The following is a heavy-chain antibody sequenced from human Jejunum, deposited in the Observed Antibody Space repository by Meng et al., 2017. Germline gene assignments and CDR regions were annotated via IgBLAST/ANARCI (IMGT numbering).Heavy chain of an antibody. CDR1: GGSISTSDW. V-gene: IGHV4-4*02. CDR3: AREWSGSYRHFDY. CDR2: IHHSGST. Sequence: QVQPQGSGPVRLKPSGTLSLPCAVVGGSISTSDWWSWVRQPPGKGLEWIGEIHHSGSTNYNPSLKSRVTISVDKSKNQFSLKLNSVTAADTAVYYCAREWSGSYRHFDYWGQGTLVTVSS. J-gene: IGHJ4*02. D-gene: IGHD1-26*01.